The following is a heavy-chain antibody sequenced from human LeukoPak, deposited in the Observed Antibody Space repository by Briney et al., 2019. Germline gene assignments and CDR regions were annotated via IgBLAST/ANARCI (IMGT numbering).Heavy chain of an antibody. J-gene: IGHJ6*02. Sequence: GASVKVSFKASAYTFTGYYMHGVRQPPGQGREWMGWINPNSGGTNNAQKFHDRVTMTRDKSISTAYMELSRLRSDDTAVYYCAREIYCSGGSCYNYYYYYGMDVWGQGTTVTVSS. V-gene: IGHV1-2*02. D-gene: IGHD2-15*01. CDR1: AYTFTGYY. CDR2: INPNSGGT. CDR3: AREIYCSGGSCYNYYYYYGMDV.